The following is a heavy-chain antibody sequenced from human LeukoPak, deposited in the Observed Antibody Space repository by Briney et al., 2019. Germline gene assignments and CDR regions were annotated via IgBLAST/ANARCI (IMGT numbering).Heavy chain of an antibody. CDR3: ARRYDILTGYYVYYFDY. CDR1: GFTFSSYA. D-gene: IGHD3-9*01. J-gene: IGHJ4*02. V-gene: IGHV3-23*01. CDR2: ISGTGSST. Sequence: GGSLRLSCAASGFTFSSYAMSWVRQAPGKGLEWVSAISGTGSSTYSADSVKGRFTISRDNAKNSLYLQMNSLRAEDTALYYCARRYDILTGYYVYYFDYWGQGTLVTVSS.